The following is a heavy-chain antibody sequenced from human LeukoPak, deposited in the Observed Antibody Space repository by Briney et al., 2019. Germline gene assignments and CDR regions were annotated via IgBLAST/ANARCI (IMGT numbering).Heavy chain of an antibody. J-gene: IGHJ5*02. CDR2: IYWNDDK. CDR3: AHSGLGYCSGGSCYHNWFDP. CDR1: GFSLSTSGVG. Sequence: ESGPTLVKPTQTLTLTCTFSGFSLSTSGVGVGWIRQPPGKALEWLALIYWNDDKRYSPSLKSRLTITKDTSKNQVVLTMTNMDPVDTATYYCAHSGLGYCSGGSCYHNWFDPWGQRTLVTVSS. V-gene: IGHV2-5*01. D-gene: IGHD2-15*01.